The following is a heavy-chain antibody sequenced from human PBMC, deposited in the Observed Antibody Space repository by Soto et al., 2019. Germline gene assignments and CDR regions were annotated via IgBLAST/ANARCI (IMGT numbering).Heavy chain of an antibody. CDR2: IIPMFGTP. D-gene: IGHD3-22*01. J-gene: IGHJ4*02. CDR3: ARDFHYDTRGHYFFY. V-gene: IGHV1-69*01. Sequence: QVQLVQSGAEVKKPGSSVKVSCKASGGTFSNYAISWVRQAPGQGLEWVGGIIPMFGTPNYAQKFQGRVTITADESTSTAHMKLSSLRFEDTAVYYCARDFHYDTRGHYFFYWGQGTLITVSS. CDR1: GGTFSNYA.